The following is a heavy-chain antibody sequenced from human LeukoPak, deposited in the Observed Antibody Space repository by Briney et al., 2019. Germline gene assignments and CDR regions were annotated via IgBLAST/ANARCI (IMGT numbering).Heavy chain of an antibody. CDR1: GYTFTSYG. CDR2: INPNSGGT. D-gene: IGHD3-22*01. CDR3: ARDPYYYDSSGYHWFDP. J-gene: IGHJ5*02. Sequence: ASVKVSCKASGYTFTSYGISRVRQAPGQGLEWMGWINPNSGGTNYAQKFQGRVTMTRDTSISTAYMELSRLRSDDTAVYYCARDPYYYDSSGYHWFDPWGQGTLVTVSS. V-gene: IGHV1-2*02.